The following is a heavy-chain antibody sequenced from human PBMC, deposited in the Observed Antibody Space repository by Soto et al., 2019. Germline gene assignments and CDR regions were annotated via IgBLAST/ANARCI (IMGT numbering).Heavy chain of an antibody. J-gene: IGHJ4*02. CDR3: ARDGTEYYGEYYDY. CDR1: GFTFSAYN. CDR2: IGTRGNTK. Sequence: QVQLVESGGGLVKPGGSLRLSCATSGFTFSAYNMSWIRQAPGKGLEWVSYIGTRGNTKYYADSVRGRFTISRDNAKNSLYLQMNSLRADDTAVYYCARDGTEYYGEYYDYWGQGIPVTVSP. V-gene: IGHV3-11*01. D-gene: IGHD4-17*01.